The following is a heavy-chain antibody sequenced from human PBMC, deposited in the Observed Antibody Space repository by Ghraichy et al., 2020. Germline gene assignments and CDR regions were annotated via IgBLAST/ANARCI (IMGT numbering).Heavy chain of an antibody. CDR1: KFTFSNYW. Sequence: GESLNISCAASKFTFSNYWMHWVRQGPGKGLVWVARISGDGSSTGYADSVQGRFTISRDNAKSTLYLQMHSLRAEDTAVYYCVPNAFDIWGQGTMVTVSS. CDR2: ISGDGSST. CDR3: VPNAFDI. J-gene: IGHJ3*02. V-gene: IGHV3-74*01.